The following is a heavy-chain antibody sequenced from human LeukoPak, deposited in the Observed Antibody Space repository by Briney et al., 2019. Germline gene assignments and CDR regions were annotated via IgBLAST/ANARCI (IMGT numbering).Heavy chain of an antibody. CDR1: GYTFTGYY. Sequence: KPGASVKVSCKASGYTFTGYYMHWVRQAPGQGLEWMGRINPNSGGTNYAQKFQGRVTMTRDTSISTAYMELSRLRSDDTAVYYCARTYQLLRNWFDPWGQGTLVTVSS. CDR3: ARTYQLLRNWFDP. D-gene: IGHD2-2*01. V-gene: IGHV1-2*06. CDR2: INPNSGGT. J-gene: IGHJ5*02.